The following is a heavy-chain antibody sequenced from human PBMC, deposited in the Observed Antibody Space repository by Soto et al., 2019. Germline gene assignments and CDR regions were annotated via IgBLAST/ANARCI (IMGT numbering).Heavy chain of an antibody. CDR1: GGSMSSYY. CDR3: ARTYGDCFDY. J-gene: IGHJ4*02. CDR2: IYYSGNT. Sequence: PSETLSLTCTASGGSMSSYYWNWIRQPPGKGLEWIGNIYYSGNTNYNPSLKSRVTIPVDTSKNQFSLKLSSVTAADTAVYYCARTYGDCFDYWGQGTLVTVSS. D-gene: IGHD4-17*01. V-gene: IGHV4-59*01.